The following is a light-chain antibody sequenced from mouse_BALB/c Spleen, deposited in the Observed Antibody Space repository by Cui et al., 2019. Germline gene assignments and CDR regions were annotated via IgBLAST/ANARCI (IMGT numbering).Light chain of an antibody. J-gene: IGKJ4*01. Sequence: DIVMTQSHKFMSTSVGDRVSITCKASQDVGTAVAWYQQKPGQSPKLLIYWASTRKTGVPDRFTGSGSGTDFTLTISNVQSEDLADYFCQQYSSYPPFTFGSGTKLEIK. V-gene: IGKV6-23*01. CDR3: QQYSSYPPFT. CDR1: QDVGTA. CDR2: WAS.